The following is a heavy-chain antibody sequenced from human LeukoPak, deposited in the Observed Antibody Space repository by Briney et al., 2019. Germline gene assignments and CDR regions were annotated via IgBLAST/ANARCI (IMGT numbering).Heavy chain of an antibody. CDR1: GVSFSGYY. J-gene: IGHJ4*02. V-gene: IGHV4-34*01. CDR2: INHTGST. D-gene: IGHD3-10*01. CDR3: ASGRGDLTPFDH. Sequence: SETLSLTCAGYGVSFSGYYWSWIRQSPGKGLEWIREINHTGSTIYNPSLKSRVIMSVDMSSNQFSLKLSSVTAADTAVYYCASGRGDLTPFDHWGQGTLVTVSS.